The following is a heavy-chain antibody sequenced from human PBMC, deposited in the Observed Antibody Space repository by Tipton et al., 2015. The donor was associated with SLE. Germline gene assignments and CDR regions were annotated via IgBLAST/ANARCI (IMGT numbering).Heavy chain of an antibody. CDR1: GGSLNILF. D-gene: IGHD3-3*01. Sequence: TLSLTCTVSGGSLNILFCSWIRQSAGKGLEWIGRVSPRGGTNYHPSPKSRVTMSVDTSKNQLSLKLNSVTAADTAVYYCAKVGDYWSGYYTGAFEIWGQGKMVTVSS. V-gene: IGHV4-4*07. J-gene: IGHJ3*02. CDR3: AKVGDYWSGYYTGAFEI. CDR2: VSPRGGT.